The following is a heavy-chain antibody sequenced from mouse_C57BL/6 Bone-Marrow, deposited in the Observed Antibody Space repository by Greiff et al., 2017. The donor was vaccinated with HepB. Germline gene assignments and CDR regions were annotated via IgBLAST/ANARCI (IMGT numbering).Heavy chain of an antibody. D-gene: IGHD2-1*01. CDR3: ARLYYGNYEAMDY. J-gene: IGHJ4*01. V-gene: IGHV5-17*01. Sequence: EVQVVESGGGLVKPGGSLKLSCAASGFTFSDYGMHWVRQAPEKGLEWVAYISSGSSTIYYADTVKGRFTISRDNAKNTLFLQMTSLRSEDTAMYYCARLYYGNYEAMDYWGQGTSVTVSS. CDR2: ISSGSSTI. CDR1: GFTFSDYG.